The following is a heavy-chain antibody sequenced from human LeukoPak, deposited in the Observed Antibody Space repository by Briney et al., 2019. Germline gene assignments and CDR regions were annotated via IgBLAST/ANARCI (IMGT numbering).Heavy chain of an antibody. D-gene: IGHD3-3*01. V-gene: IGHV4-59*01. CDR2: IYYSGST. Sequence: SETLSLTCTVSGGSISSYYWSWIRQPPGKGLEWIGYIYYSGSTNYNPSLKSRVTISVDTSKNQFSLKLRSVSAADTAVYYCARAGKYYDLWSGYPGAFDIWGQGTMVTVSS. J-gene: IGHJ3*02. CDR1: GGSISSYY. CDR3: ARAGKYYDLWSGYPGAFDI.